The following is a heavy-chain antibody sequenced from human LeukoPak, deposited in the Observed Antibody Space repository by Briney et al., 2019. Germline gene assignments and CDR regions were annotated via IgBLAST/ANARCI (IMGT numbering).Heavy chain of an antibody. CDR3: ARSDILTGYKYYFDY. CDR1: GGTFSSYA. Sequence: SVKVSCKASGGTFSSYAISWVRQAPGQGLEWMGGIIPIFGTANYAQKFQGRVTITADESTSTAYMELSSLRSEDTAVYYCARSDILTGYKYYFDYWGQGTLVTVSS. J-gene: IGHJ4*02. D-gene: IGHD3-9*01. V-gene: IGHV1-69*13. CDR2: IIPIFGTA.